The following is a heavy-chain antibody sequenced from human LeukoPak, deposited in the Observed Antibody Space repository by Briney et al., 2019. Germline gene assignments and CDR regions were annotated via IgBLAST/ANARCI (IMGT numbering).Heavy chain of an antibody. CDR2: ISAYNGNT. CDR3: ARATYYGSGSYRYYFDY. J-gene: IGHJ4*02. V-gene: IGHV1-18*04. D-gene: IGHD3-10*01. CDR1: GYTFTSYA. Sequence: ASVKVSCKASGYTFTSYAMHWVRQAPGQGLEWMGWISAYNGNTNYAQKLQGRVTMTTDTSTSTAYMELRSLRSDDTAVYYCARATYYGSGSYRYYFDYWGQGTLVTVSS.